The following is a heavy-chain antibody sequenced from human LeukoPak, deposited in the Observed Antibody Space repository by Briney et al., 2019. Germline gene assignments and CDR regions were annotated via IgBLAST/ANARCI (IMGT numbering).Heavy chain of an antibody. Sequence: PSETLSLTCTVSGGSISGYYWSWIRQSPGKGLEWIGYIYYSGSTNYNPSLKSRVTISVDTSKNQFSLKPRSVTAADTAVYYSARVTYYYDSSGYYIDALDIWGQGTMVTVSS. CDR3: ARVTYYYDSSGYYIDALDI. D-gene: IGHD3-22*01. J-gene: IGHJ3*02. CDR1: GGSISGYY. V-gene: IGHV4-59*01. CDR2: IYYSGST.